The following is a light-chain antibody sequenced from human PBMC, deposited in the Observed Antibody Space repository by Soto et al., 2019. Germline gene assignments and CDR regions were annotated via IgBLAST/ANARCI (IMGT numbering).Light chain of an antibody. V-gene: IGKV3-20*01. J-gene: IGKJ1*01. CDR3: QQYGSSRWT. Sequence: EIVLTQSPGTLSLSPGERATLSCRASQSVSSSYLAWYQQKPGQAPRLLIYGASTRATGIPDRFSGSGSGTDFTLTISTLEPEDFAVYYCQQYGSSRWTFGQGTKVHIK. CDR1: QSVSSSY. CDR2: GAS.